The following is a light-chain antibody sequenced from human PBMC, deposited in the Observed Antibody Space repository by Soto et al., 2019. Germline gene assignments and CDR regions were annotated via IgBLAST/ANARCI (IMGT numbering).Light chain of an antibody. V-gene: IGKV3-15*01. J-gene: IGKJ4*01. Sequence: EIVMTQSPVTLSVSPGERATISCRASQSINTDLAWYQQKPGQAPRLLIYGASTRATGIPARFSGSGSGTEFTLTISSLQSEDFAVYYCQQYINWPLTFGGGTKVDIK. CDR2: GAS. CDR1: QSINTD. CDR3: QQYINWPLT.